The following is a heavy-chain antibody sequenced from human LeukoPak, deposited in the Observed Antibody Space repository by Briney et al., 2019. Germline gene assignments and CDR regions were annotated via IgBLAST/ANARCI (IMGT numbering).Heavy chain of an antibody. D-gene: IGHD6-19*01. V-gene: IGHV4-59*08. CDR2: IYYSGST. CDR1: GGSISSYY. Sequence: SETLSLTCTVSGGSISSYYWSWIRQPPGRGLEWIGYIYYSGSTNYNPSLKSRVTISVDTSKNQFSLKLSSVTAADTAVYYCARHGSGEYSSGWYLGNNWFDPWGQGTLVTVSS. CDR3: ARHGSGEYSSGWYLGNNWFDP. J-gene: IGHJ5*02.